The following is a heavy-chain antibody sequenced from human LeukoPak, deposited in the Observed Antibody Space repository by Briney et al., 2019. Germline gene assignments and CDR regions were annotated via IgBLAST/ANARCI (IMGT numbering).Heavy chain of an antibody. CDR2: IYTSGST. CDR1: GGSISSYY. CDR3: ARDLRSYYYDSSGYSYYFDY. D-gene: IGHD3-22*01. Sequence: SETLSLTCTVSGGSISSYYWSWIRQHAGKGLEWIGRIYTSGSTNYNPSLKSRVTMSVDTSKNQFSLNLSSVTAADTAVYYCARDLRSYYYDSSGYSYYFDYWGQGTLVTVSS. J-gene: IGHJ4*02. V-gene: IGHV4-4*07.